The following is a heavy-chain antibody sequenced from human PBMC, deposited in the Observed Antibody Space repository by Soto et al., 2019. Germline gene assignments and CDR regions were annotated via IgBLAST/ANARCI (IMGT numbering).Heavy chain of an antibody. V-gene: IGHV2-5*02. D-gene: IGHD1-26*01. CDR3: AHRDVVGATFDY. CDR1: GFSLSTSGVG. Sequence: QITLKESGPTLVKPTQTLTLTCTFSGFSLSTSGVGVGWIRQPPGKALEWLALIYWDDDKRYSPSLKRRPTTXKXXPKSQGVLTMTNLDPVDSATYYCAHRDVVGATFDYWRQGTLVTVSS. J-gene: IGHJ4*02. CDR2: IYWDDDK.